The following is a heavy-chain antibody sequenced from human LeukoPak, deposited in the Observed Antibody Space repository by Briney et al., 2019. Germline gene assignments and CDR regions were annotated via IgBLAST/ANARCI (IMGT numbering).Heavy chain of an antibody. D-gene: IGHD6-13*01. CDR2: MSYSGTT. CDR3: AREERIIAPPQDDYYGMDV. J-gene: IGHJ6*02. CDR1: GDSIRNNNYY. V-gene: IGHV4-39*07. Sequence: PSETLSLTCTVSGDSIRNNNYYWGWIRQPPGKGLEWIGSMSYSGTTYYNPSLKSRVTISVDTSKNQFSLKLSSVTAADTAVYYCAREERIIAPPQDDYYGMDVWGQGTTVTVSS.